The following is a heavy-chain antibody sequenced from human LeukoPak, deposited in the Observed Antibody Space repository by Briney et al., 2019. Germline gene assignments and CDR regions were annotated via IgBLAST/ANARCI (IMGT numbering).Heavy chain of an antibody. CDR2: IKSKTDGGTT. J-gene: IGHJ4*02. D-gene: IGHD6-13*01. CDR1: GFTFSNAW. V-gene: IGHV3-15*07. CDR3: TTGLSAAAGTGDFDY. Sequence: GVSLRLSCAASGFTFSNAWMNWVRQAPGKGLEWVGRIKSKTDGGTTDYAAPVKGRFTISREDSKNTLYLQMNSLKTEDTAVYYCTTGLSAAAGTGDFDYWGQGTLVTVSS.